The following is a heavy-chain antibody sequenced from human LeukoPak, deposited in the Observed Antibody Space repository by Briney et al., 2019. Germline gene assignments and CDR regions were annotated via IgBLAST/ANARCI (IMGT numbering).Heavy chain of an antibody. CDR1: GFIFNSYG. Sequence: GGSLRLSCAASGFIFNSYGMHWVRQAPGKGLEWVAVISYGGSNKYYADSVKGRFTISRDNSKDTVYLHMNSLRAEDTALYYCAKGSTVTTDHYWGQGTLVTVSS. V-gene: IGHV3-30*18. CDR2: ISYGGSNK. CDR3: AKGSTVTTDHY. J-gene: IGHJ4*02. D-gene: IGHD4-17*01.